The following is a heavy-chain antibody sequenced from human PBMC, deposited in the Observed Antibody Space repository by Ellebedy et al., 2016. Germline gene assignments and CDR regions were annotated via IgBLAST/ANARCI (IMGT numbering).Heavy chain of an antibody. V-gene: IGHV3-74*01. D-gene: IGHD6-19*01. CDR3: ARKIRQQWLVEYYYSGLDV. Sequence: GESLKISXAASGFTFSDYWMHWVRQVPGKGPVWLSRITSDGSSTTYADSVKGRFTISRDNAKNMLYLQMNSLRAEDAAVYYCARKIRQQWLVEYYYSGLDVWGQGTTVTVSS. CDR1: GFTFSDYW. J-gene: IGHJ6*02. CDR2: ITSDGSST.